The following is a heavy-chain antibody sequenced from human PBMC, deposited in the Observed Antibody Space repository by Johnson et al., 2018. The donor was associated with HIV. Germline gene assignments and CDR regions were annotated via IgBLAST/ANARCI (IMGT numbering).Heavy chain of an antibody. V-gene: IGHV3-20*04. Sequence: MQLVESGGGVVRPGGSLRLSCAASGFTFDDHGMSWVRQAPGKGLEWVSGINWNGGSTGYADSVKGRFTISRDNAKNSLYLQMNSRRAEDTALYYCARAIEVVVYAIRGRAFDIWGQGTMVTVSS. CDR3: ARAIEVVVYAIRGRAFDI. D-gene: IGHD2-8*02. J-gene: IGHJ3*02. CDR2: INWNGGST. CDR1: GFTFDDHG.